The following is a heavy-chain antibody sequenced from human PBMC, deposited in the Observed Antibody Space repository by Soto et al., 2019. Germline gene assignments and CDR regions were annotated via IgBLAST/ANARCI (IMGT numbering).Heavy chain of an antibody. CDR3: ARVNKNWFDS. CDR1: GYNFTAFW. CDR2: IDPSDSYT. V-gene: IGHV5-10-1*01. Sequence: PRESMKISCKASGYNFTAFWIHWVRQMPGKGLEWLGKIDPSDSYTNYSPSFEGHVTISTDNSITTAYLQWSSLRASDTALYFCARVNKNWFDSRAQGSMVTV. J-gene: IGHJ5*01.